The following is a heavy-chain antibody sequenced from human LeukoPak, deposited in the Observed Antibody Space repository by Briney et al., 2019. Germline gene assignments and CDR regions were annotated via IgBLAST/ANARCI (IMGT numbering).Heavy chain of an antibody. V-gene: IGHV1-18*01. CDR3: ARDRGTHIVVVPAAMDY. Sequence: ASVKVSCKASGYTFTSYGISWVRQAPGQGLEWMGWISAYNGNTNYAQKLQGRVTMTTDTSTSTAYMELRSLRSDDTAVYYCARDRGTHIVVVPAAMDYWGQGTLVTVSS. J-gene: IGHJ4*02. D-gene: IGHD2-2*01. CDR1: GYTFTSYG. CDR2: ISAYNGNT.